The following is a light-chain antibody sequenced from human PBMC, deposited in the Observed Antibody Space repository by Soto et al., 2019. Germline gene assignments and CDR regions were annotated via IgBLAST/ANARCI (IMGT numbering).Light chain of an antibody. J-gene: IGKJ1*01. CDR2: GAS. CDR1: QSVSSTY. V-gene: IGKV3-20*01. CDR3: QLYGSSPPRT. Sequence: EIVLTQSPGTLSLSPGERATLSCRASQSVSSTYLGWYQQNPGQAPRLLIYGASSRATGIPDRFSGSGSGTDFTLTIARLEPEDFAVYYCQLYGSSPPRTFGQGNKVEIK.